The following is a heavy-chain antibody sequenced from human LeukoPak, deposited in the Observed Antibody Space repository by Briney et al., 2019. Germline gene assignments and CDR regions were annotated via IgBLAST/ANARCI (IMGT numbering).Heavy chain of an antibody. Sequence: GASVKVSCKASGGTFSSYAISWVRQAPGQGLEWMGRIIPIFGTANYAQKFQGRVTITADESTSTAYMELSSLRSEDTAVYYCARDISGETFNPTYDILTGYYQPDAFDIWGQGTMVTVSS. V-gene: IGHV1-69*13. CDR2: IIPIFGTA. J-gene: IGHJ3*02. CDR1: GGTFSSYA. D-gene: IGHD3-9*01. CDR3: ARDISGETFNPTYDILTGYYQPDAFDI.